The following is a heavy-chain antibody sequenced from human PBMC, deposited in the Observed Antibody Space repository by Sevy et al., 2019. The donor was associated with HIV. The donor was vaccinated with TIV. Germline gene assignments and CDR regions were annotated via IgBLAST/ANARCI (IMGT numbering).Heavy chain of an antibody. J-gene: IGHJ2*01. CDR1: GGSISTSSYY. CDR3: ATSRASGWSEGTGRYFDV. Sequence: SETLSLTCTVSGGSISTSSYYWGWIRQPPGKGLEWIGSLYSTGSTSYTPSLRSRVIVSADTSKNQFSLKLDSVSAADTAVYYCATSRASGWSEGTGRYFDVWGRGTLVTVSS. D-gene: IGHD6-19*01. CDR2: LYSTGST. V-gene: IGHV4-39*01.